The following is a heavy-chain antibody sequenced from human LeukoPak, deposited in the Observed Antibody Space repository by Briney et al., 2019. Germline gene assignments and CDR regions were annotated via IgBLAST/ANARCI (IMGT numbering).Heavy chain of an antibody. J-gene: IGHJ6*02. V-gene: IGHV1-18*04. CDR2: ISPHNDNT. Sequence: ASVKVSCKASGYTFTNHGITWVRQAPGQGLEWMGWISPHNDNTDYAQNLQGRVTMTADTSTNTVYMELRSLRSDDTAMYFCARVPSGVPAPYYYGMDVWGQGTTVIASS. CDR1: GYTFTNHG. D-gene: IGHD2-2*01. CDR3: ARVPSGVPAPYYYGMDV.